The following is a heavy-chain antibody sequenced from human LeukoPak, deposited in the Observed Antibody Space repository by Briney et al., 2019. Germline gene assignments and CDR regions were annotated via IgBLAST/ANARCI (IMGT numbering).Heavy chain of an antibody. V-gene: IGHV1-18*01. J-gene: IGHJ3*02. CDR3: ARRITMIAFDI. D-gene: IGHD3-22*01. Sequence: ASVKVSCKASGYTFTNYAMNWVRQAPGQGLEWMGWISAYNGNTNYAQKLQGRVTMTTDTSTSTAYMELRSLRSDDTAVYYCARRITMIAFDIWGQGTMVTVSS. CDR1: GYTFTNYA. CDR2: ISAYNGNT.